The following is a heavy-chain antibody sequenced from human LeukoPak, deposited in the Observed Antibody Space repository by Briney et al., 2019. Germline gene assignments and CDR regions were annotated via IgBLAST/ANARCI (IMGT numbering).Heavy chain of an antibody. Sequence: ASVKVSCKASGYTFTSYYMHWVRQAPGQGLEWMGIINPSGGSTSYAQKFQGRVTMTRDTSTSTVYMELSSLRSEDTAVYYCAREGAMSSGSYYNRNWFDPWGQGTLVTVSS. J-gene: IGHJ5*02. CDR1: GYTFTSYY. CDR2: INPSGGST. D-gene: IGHD3-10*01. CDR3: AREGAMSSGSYYNRNWFDP. V-gene: IGHV1-46*01.